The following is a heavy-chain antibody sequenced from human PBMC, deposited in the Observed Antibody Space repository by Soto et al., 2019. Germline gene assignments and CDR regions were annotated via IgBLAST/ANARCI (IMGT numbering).Heavy chain of an antibody. D-gene: IGHD3-3*01. CDR1: GGSISSGGYY. CDR3: ARVFDYWSGFYVY. V-gene: IGHV4-31*03. J-gene: IGHJ4*02. CDR2: IYYSGST. Sequence: SETLSLTCTVSGGSISSGGYYWSWIRQHPGKGLEWIGYIYYSGSTYYNPSLKSRVTISVDTSKKQFSLRMTSLTAADTAVYFCARVFDYWSGFYVYWGQGILVTVSS.